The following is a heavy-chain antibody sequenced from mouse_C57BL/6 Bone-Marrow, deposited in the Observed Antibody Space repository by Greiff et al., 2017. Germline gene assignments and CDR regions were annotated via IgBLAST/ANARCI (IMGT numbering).Heavy chain of an antibody. CDR2: FYPGSGSI. Sequence: VQLVESGAELVQPGASVKLSCKASGYIFTEYTIHWVKQRSGQGLAWIGWFYPGSGSIKYNERFKDKATLTADKSSNTVYMELSRLTSEDSAVYFCARHERYYDYEGYFDYWGQGTTLTASS. CDR1: GYIFTEYT. CDR3: ARHERYYDYEGYFDY. J-gene: IGHJ2*01. D-gene: IGHD2-4*01. V-gene: IGHV1-62-2*01.